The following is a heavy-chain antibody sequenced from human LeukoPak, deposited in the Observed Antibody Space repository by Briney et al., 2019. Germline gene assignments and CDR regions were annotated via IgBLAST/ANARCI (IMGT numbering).Heavy chain of an antibody. J-gene: IGHJ2*01. D-gene: IGHD4-17*01. CDR1: GGSISIYY. CDR3: ARLRSTYWYFDL. CDR2: IYTSGTT. Sequence: SETLSLTRTVSGGSISIYYWSWIRQPAGKGLEWIGRIYTSGTTHYNPSLKSRVTMSVDTSKNQSSLKLSSVTAADTAVYYCARLRSTYWYFDLWGRGTLVTVSS. V-gene: IGHV4-4*07.